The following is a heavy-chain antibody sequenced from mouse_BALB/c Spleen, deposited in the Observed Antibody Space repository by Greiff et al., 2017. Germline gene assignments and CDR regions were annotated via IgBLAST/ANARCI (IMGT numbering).Heavy chain of an antibody. J-gene: IGHJ2*01. CDR3: ARGGITGDY. V-gene: IGHV3-6*02. D-gene: IGHD2-4*01. CDR2: ISYDGSN. Sequence: EVKLMESGPGLVKPSQSLSLTCSVTGYSITSGYYWNWIRQFPGNKLEWMGYISYDGSNNYNPSLKNRISITRDTSKNQFFLKLNSVTTEDTATYYCARGGITGDYWGQGTTLTVSS. CDR1: GYSITSGYY.